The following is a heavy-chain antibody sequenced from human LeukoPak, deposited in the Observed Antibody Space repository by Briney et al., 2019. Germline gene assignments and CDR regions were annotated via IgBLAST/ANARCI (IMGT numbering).Heavy chain of an antibody. V-gene: IGHV1-69*13. Sequence: SVKVSCKASGGTFSSYAISWVRQAPGQGLEWMGGIIPIFGTANYAQKFQGRVTITADESTSTAYMELSSLRSEDTAVYYCASGGYRGYTAPRYYYYGMDVWGKGTTVTVSS. CDR3: ASGGYRGYTAPRYYYYGMDV. CDR2: IIPIFGTA. D-gene: IGHD5-12*01. J-gene: IGHJ6*04. CDR1: GGTFSSYA.